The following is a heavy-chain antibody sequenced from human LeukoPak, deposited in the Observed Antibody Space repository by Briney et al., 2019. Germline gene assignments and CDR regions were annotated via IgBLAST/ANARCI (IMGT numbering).Heavy chain of an antibody. CDR2: ISAYNGNT. D-gene: IGHD3-22*01. V-gene: IGHV1-18*01. CDR1: GYTFTNYV. Sequence: ASVKVSCKASGYTFTNYVMNWVRQAPGQGLEWMGWISAYNGNTNYAQKLQGRVTMTTDTSTSTAYMELRSLRSDDTAVYYCARDYYDKDDAFDIWGQGTMVTVSS. J-gene: IGHJ3*02. CDR3: ARDYYDKDDAFDI.